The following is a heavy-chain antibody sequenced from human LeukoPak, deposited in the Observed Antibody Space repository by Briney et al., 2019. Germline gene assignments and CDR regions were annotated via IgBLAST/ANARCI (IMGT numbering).Heavy chain of an antibody. J-gene: IGHJ4*02. CDR2: ISYDGSNK. V-gene: IGHV3-30-3*01. Sequence: GRSLRLSCAASGFTLSSYAMHWVRQAPGKGLEWVAVISYDGSNKYYADSVKGRFTISRDNSKNTLYLQMNSLRAEDTAVYYCARDRYDSSGYLYYFDYWGQGTLVTVSS. CDR3: ARDRYDSSGYLYYFDY. CDR1: GFTLSSYA. D-gene: IGHD3-22*01.